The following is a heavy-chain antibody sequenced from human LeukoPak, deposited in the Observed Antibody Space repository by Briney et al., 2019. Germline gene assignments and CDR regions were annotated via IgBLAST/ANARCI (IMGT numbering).Heavy chain of an antibody. CDR3: ARMYCSSTSCSRSRVVPPYFDY. CDR2: IIPIFGTA. CDR1: GGTFSSYA. J-gene: IGHJ4*02. V-gene: IGHV1-69*13. Sequence: SVKVSCKASGGTFSSYAISWVRQAPGQGLEWMGGIIPIFGTANYAQKFQGRVTITADEYTSTAYMGLSSLRSEDTAVYYCARMYCSSTSCSRSRVVPPYFDYWGQGTLVTVSS. D-gene: IGHD2-2*01.